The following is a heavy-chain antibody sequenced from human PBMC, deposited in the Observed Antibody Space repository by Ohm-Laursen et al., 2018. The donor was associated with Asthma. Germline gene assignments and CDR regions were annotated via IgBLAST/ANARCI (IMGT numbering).Heavy chain of an antibody. CDR1: GFTFSDYY. V-gene: IGHV3-11*01. Sequence: SLRLSCAASGFTFSDYYMSWIRQAPGKGLEWVSFISSSGFTIYYADSVKGRFTISRDNAKNSLYLQMNGLRAEDTAVYYCARGYSSSSLFVPYYYNMDVWGQGTTVTVSS. CDR3: ARGYSSSSLFVPYYYNMDV. J-gene: IGHJ6*02. D-gene: IGHD6-6*01. CDR2: ISSSGFTI.